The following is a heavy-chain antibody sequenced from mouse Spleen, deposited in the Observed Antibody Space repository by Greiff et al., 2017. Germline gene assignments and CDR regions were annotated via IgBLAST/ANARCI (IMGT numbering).Heavy chain of an antibody. CDR2: IDPEDGET. CDR3: ARDYSNLFAY. CDR1: GFTIKDYY. D-gene: IGHD2-5*01. Sequence: EVQLQQSGAELVKPGASVKLSCTASGFTIKDYYMHWVKQRTEQGLEWIGRIDPEDGETKYATKFQGKATITADTSSNTAYLQLSSLTSEDTAVYYCARDYSNLFAYWGQGTLVTVSA. J-gene: IGHJ3*01. V-gene: IGHV14-2*01.